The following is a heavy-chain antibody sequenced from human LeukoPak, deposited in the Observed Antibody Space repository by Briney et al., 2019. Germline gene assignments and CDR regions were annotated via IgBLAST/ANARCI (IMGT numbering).Heavy chain of an antibody. CDR2: ISGSGGST. D-gene: IGHD5-12*01. CDR1: GFTFSSYA. Sequence: QAGGSLRLSCAASGFTFSSYAMSWVRQAPGKGLEWVSAISGSGGSTYYADSVKGRFTISRDNSKNTLYLQMNGLRAEDTAVYYCAKDPWFGGYDDNFDYWGQGTLVTVSS. J-gene: IGHJ4*02. CDR3: AKDPWFGGYDDNFDY. V-gene: IGHV3-23*01.